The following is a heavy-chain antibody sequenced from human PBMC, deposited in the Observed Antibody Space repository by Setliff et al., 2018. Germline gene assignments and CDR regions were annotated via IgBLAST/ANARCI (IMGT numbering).Heavy chain of an antibody. CDR2: VFPADSDT. J-gene: IGHJ3*01. D-gene: IGHD3-16*01. CDR1: GYRFTSNW. Sequence: GESLKISCKGSGYRFTSNWVAWVRQMPGKGLEWMGIVFPADSDTRYSPSFQGQVTISVDKSINTAYLRWRSLKASDTAVYYCARLGVFPDAFDVWGPGTMVTVS. V-gene: IGHV5-51*01. CDR3: ARLGVFPDAFDV.